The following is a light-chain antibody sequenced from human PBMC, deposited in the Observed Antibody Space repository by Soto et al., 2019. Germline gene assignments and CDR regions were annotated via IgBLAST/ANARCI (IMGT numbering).Light chain of an antibody. CDR1: QSLLHSNGYNY. CDR2: LGS. Sequence: DIVMTQSPLSLPVTPGEPASISCRSSQSLLHSNGYNYLDWYLQKPVQSPQLLIYLGSNRASGVTDRFSGSGSGTDFTLTISRVEAEDVGVYYCMQTLQTQCYNFGQGTTLAIK. CDR3: MQTLQTQCYN. J-gene: IGKJ2*01. V-gene: IGKV2-28*01.